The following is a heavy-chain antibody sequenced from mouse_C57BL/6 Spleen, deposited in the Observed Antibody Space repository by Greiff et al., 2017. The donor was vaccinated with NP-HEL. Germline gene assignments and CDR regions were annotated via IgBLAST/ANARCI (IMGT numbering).Heavy chain of an antibody. J-gene: IGHJ1*03. CDR3: ARCPYSNYDWYFEV. Sequence: VQLQQPGTELVKPGASVKLSCKASGYTFTSYWMHWVKQRPGQGLEWIGNINPSNGGTNYNEKFKSKATLTVDKSSSTAYMQLSSLTSEDSAVYYCARCPYSNYDWYFEVWGTGTTVPVSS. D-gene: IGHD2-5*01. V-gene: IGHV1-53*01. CDR2: INPSNGGT. CDR1: GYTFTSYW.